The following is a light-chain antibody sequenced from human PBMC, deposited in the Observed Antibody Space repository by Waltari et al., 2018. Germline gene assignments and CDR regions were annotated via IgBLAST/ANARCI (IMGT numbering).Light chain of an antibody. CDR2: ATS. Sequence: VLTQSPGTLSLSPGERATHSCRASQSVSYNYLAWYQQKLGQAPRLLIYATSSRAAGVPARFSGSGSGTDFNLTISRLAPEDFALYYCQQYGSSRWTFGQGTRVEIK. CDR3: QQYGSSRWT. CDR1: QSVSYNY. J-gene: IGKJ1*01. V-gene: IGKV3-20*01.